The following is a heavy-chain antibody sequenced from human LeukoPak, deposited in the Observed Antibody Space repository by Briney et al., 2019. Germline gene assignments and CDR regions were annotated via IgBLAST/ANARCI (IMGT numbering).Heavy chain of an antibody. Sequence: WGSLRLSCTASGFSFGSYGIHWVRQAPGKGLEWVAVIWYDGSNKYYGESVKGRFNISRDNAKNTVYLQMNGLRVEDTAVYYCAKDGGYYSGYCEHWGQGALVSVSS. CDR2: IWYDGSNK. J-gene: IGHJ4*02. D-gene: IGHD2-15*01. V-gene: IGHV3-33*06. CDR3: AKDGGYYSGYCEH. CDR1: GFSFGSYG.